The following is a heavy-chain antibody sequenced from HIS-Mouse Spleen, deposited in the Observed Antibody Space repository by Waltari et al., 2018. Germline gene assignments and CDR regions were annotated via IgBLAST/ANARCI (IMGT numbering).Heavy chain of an antibody. CDR2: TNQSGSP. J-gene: IGHJ4*02. V-gene: IGHV4-34*01. CDR1: GGSFSGYY. D-gene: IGHD5-12*01. Sequence: QVQLQQWGAGLLKPSETLSLTCAVYGGSFSGYYWSWIRQPPGKGLEWIGETNQSGSPTYNPSLNSRVTISVAPSTNQFSLKLSSVTAADTAVYYCARGTHSGYNERLDYWGQGTLVTVSS. CDR3: ARGTHSGYNERLDY.